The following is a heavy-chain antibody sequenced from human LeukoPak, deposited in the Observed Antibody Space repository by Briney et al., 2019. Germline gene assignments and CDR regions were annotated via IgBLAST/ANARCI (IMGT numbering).Heavy chain of an antibody. CDR2: IGGTGSYI. D-gene: IGHD4-23*01. V-gene: IGHV3-21*01. CDR3: AREMADYGGKGRTDALNV. Sequence: GGSLRLSCAASGFTFSSYAMNWVRQAPGKGLEWVSSIGGTGSYIYYADSVKSRFTISRDNAKNSLYLQMNSLRTEDTAVYYCAREMADYGGKGRTDALNVWGRGTMVTVSS. CDR1: GFTFSSYA. J-gene: IGHJ3*01.